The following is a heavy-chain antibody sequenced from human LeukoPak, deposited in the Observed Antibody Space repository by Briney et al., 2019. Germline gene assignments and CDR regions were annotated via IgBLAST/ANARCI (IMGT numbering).Heavy chain of an antibody. D-gene: IGHD5-12*01. CDR2: IYNSGST. V-gene: IGHV4-59*08. CDR3: ARHGGESIVAMIIHAFDV. J-gene: IGHJ3*01. CDR1: TVSISSYS. Sequence: KPSETLSLTCPVSTVSISSYSWSCIRHPPGKGREWIGSIYNSGSTNYNPSLKSRVNMSVDTSKNQFSLKLSSVPAADTAVYYCARHGGESIVAMIIHAFDVWGQGTTVTVAS.